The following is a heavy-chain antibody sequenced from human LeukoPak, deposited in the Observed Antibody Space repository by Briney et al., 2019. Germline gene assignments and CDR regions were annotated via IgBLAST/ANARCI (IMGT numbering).Heavy chain of an antibody. Sequence: SETLSLTCTVSGDSISSSNWWSWVRQPPGKGLEWIGEIYHSGSTNYNPSLKSRVTISVDKSKNQFSLKLSSVTAADTAVYYCARGLYSGSHYGDYWGQGTLVTVSS. D-gene: IGHD1-26*01. J-gene: IGHJ4*02. CDR2: IYHSGST. CDR3: ARGLYSGSHYGDY. CDR1: GDSISSSNW. V-gene: IGHV4-4*02.